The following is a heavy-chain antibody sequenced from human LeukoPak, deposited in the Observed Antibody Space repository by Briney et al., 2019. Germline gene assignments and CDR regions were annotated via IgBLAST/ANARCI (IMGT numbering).Heavy chain of an antibody. V-gene: IGHV4-39*07. CDR2: IYYSGST. D-gene: IGHD6-13*01. J-gene: IGHJ4*02. CDR1: GGSISSSSYY. CDR3: ARDRLNAGTIFDY. Sequence: SETLSLTCTVSGGSISSSSYYWGWIRQPPGKGLEWIGSIYYSGSTYYNPSLKSRVTISVDTSKNQFSLKLSSVTAADPAVYYCARDRLNAGTIFDYWGQGTLVTVSS.